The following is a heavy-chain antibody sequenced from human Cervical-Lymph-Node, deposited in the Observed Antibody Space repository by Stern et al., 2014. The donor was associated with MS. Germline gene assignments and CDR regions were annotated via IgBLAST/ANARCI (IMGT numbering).Heavy chain of an antibody. Sequence: VQLVQSGPEVKKSGSSVKVSCTASGGTFGDHRISWVRQVPGQGLEWMGSIMPIFGVPNHAEEFQGRVTMTADTSTNTAYMQLNSLRSEDTALYYCAREGGGFGKLIFALDIWGQGTVVTVSS. V-gene: IGHV1-69*09. CDR2: IMPIFGVP. D-gene: IGHD3-16*01. J-gene: IGHJ3*02. CDR1: GGTFGDHR. CDR3: AREGGGFGKLIFALDI.